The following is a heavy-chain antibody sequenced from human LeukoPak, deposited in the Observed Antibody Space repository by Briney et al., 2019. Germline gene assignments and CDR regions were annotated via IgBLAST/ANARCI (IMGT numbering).Heavy chain of an antibody. CDR1: GGTFSSYA. Sequence: GASVKVSCKASGGTFSSYAISWVRQAPGQGLEWMGRIIPILGIANYAQKFRGRVTITADKSTSTAYMELSSLRSEDTAVYYCARDVSTSYGMDVWGQGTTVTVSS. D-gene: IGHD2-2*01. CDR2: IIPILGIA. J-gene: IGHJ6*02. V-gene: IGHV1-69*04. CDR3: ARDVSTSYGMDV.